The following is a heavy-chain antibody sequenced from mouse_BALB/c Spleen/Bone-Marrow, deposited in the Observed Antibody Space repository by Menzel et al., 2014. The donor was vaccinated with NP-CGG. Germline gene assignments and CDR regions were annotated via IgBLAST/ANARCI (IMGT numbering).Heavy chain of an antibody. J-gene: IGHJ4*01. V-gene: IGHV1S81*02. D-gene: IGHD2-12*01. CDR1: GYTFSSDY. CDR3: TRSRRAMDY. CDR2: INPSNGGT. Sequence: VQLQQSGAELVKPGASVKLSCKASGYTFSSDYMYWVKQRPGQGLEWIGEINPSNGGTNFNEKFKSKATPTVDKSSSTAHMQLSSLTSEDSAVYYCTRSRRAMDYWVKEPQSPSPQ.